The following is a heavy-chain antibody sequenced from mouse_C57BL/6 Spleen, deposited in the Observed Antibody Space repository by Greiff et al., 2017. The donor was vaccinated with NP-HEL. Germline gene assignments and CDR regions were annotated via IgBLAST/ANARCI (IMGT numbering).Heavy chain of an antibody. CDR1: GYTFTSYW. CDR3: ARSDGYPAWFAY. CDR2: IYPGSGST. D-gene: IGHD2-3*01. J-gene: IGHJ3*01. V-gene: IGHV1-55*01. Sequence: QVQLQQPGAELVKPGASVKMSCTASGYTFTSYWITWVKQRPGQGLEWIGDIYPGSGSTNYNEKFKSKATLTVDTSSSTAYMQLSSLTSEDSAVYYCARSDGYPAWFAYWGQGTLVTVSA.